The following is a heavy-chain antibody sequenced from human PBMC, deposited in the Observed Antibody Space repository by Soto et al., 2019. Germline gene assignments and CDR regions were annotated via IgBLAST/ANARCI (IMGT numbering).Heavy chain of an antibody. CDR3: ARIYDSSGYYEFDY. J-gene: IGHJ4*02. CDR2: IYSSGIT. D-gene: IGHD3-22*01. CDR1: GDSISGYY. V-gene: IGHV4-4*07. Sequence: PSETLSLTCTVSGDSISGYYWTWIRQPAGKGLEWIGRIYSSGITNFNPSLKGRVTMSVDTPKNQFSLKVNSVTAADTAVYYCARIYDSSGYYEFDYWGQGTLVTVPS.